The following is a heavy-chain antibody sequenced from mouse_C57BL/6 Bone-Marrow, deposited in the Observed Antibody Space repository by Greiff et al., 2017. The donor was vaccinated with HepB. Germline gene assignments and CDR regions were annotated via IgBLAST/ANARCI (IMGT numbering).Heavy chain of an antibody. J-gene: IGHJ2*01. CDR1: GFTFSSYG. CDR2: ISSGGSYT. Sequence: EVQGVESGGDLVKPGGSLKLSCAASGFTFSSYGMSWVRQTPDKRLEWVATISSGGSYTYYPDSVKGRFTISRDNAKNTLYLQMSSLKSEDTAMYYCASIYEGSDYWGQGTTLTVSS. CDR3: ASIYEGSDY. D-gene: IGHD2-3*01. V-gene: IGHV5-6*01.